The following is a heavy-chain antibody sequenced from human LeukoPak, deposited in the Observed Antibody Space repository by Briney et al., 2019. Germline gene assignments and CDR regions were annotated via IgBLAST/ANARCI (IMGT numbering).Heavy chain of an antibody. V-gene: IGHV3-48*04. D-gene: IGHD6-13*01. J-gene: IGHJ5*02. CDR2: ISSSSSTI. CDR1: GFTFSSYS. CDR3: ARDIEGEGYSSPNWFDP. Sequence: GGSLRLSCAASGFTFSSYSMNWVRQAPGKGLEWVSYISSSSSTIYYADSVKGRFTISRDNAKNSLYLQMNSLRAEDTAVYYCARDIEGEGYSSPNWFDPWGQGTLVTVSS.